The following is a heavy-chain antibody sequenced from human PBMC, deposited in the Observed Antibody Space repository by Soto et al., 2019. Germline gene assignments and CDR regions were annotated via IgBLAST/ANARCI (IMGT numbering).Heavy chain of an antibody. CDR2: IGPSDSYT. D-gene: IGHD5-18*01. J-gene: IGHJ6*02. CDR1: GYSFTSYW. Sequence: PGESLKISCKGSGYSFTSYWISWVRQMPGKGLEWMGRIGPSDSYTNYSPSFQGHVTISADKSISTAYLQWSSLKASDTAMYYCARRGYSYGPSFDYYYYGMDVWGQGTTVTVSS. CDR3: ARRGYSYGPSFDYYYYGMDV. V-gene: IGHV5-10-1*01.